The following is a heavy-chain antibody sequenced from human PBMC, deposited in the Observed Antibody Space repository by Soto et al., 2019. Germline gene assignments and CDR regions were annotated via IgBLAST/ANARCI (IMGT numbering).Heavy chain of an antibody. J-gene: IGHJ4*02. Sequence: PGGSLRLSCAASGFTFSSYAMHWVRQAPGKGLEYVSAISSNGGSTYYANSVKGRFTISRDNSKNTLYLQMGSLRAEDMAVYYCARVKGRWDYDFWSGYYTGPFDYWGQGTLVTVSS. CDR1: GFTFSSYA. V-gene: IGHV3-64*01. D-gene: IGHD3-3*01. CDR2: ISSNGGST. CDR3: ARVKGRWDYDFWSGYYTGPFDY.